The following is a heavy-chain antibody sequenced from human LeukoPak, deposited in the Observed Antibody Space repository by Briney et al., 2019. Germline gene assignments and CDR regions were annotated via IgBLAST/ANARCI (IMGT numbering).Heavy chain of an antibody. CDR1: GFTFRSYE. Sequence: GGSLTLSCEDSGFTFRSYEMNWVRQAPGKGLEWVSYISSSGSTIYYADSVKGRFTISRDNAKNSLYLQMNSLRAEDTAVYYCARDQPRSYWGQGTLVTVSS. V-gene: IGHV3-48*03. CDR2: ISSSGSTI. CDR3: ARDQPRSY. D-gene: IGHD2-2*01. J-gene: IGHJ4*02.